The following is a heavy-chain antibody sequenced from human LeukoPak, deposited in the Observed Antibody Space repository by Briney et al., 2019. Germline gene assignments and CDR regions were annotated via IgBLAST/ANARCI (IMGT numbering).Heavy chain of an antibody. D-gene: IGHD3-10*01. V-gene: IGHV1-2*06. CDR1: GYTFTGYY. CDR3: ARDGANKVRGVHYFYMDV. CDR2: INPNSGGT. Sequence: ASVKVSCKASGYTFTGYYIHWVRRAPGQGLEWVGRINPNSGGTGYAQRFQGRVTMTRDTSISTAYMELSRLRSDDTAVYYCARDGANKVRGVHYFYMDVWGKGTTVTVSS. J-gene: IGHJ6*03.